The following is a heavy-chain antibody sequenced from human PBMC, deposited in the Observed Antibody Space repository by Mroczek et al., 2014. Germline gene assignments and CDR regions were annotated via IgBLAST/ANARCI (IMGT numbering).Heavy chain of an antibody. CDR2: IWYDGGTT. Sequence: QVQLVQSGGGVVQPGRSLRLSCAASGFTFSSYGMHWVRQAPGKGLEWVAVIWYDGGTTDYAAPVKGRFTISRDDSKNTLYLQMNSLKTEDTAVYYCTTDKDGTMVRGVIDYWGQGTLVTVSS. D-gene: IGHD3-10*01. J-gene: IGHJ4*02. CDR1: GFTFSSYG. V-gene: IGHV3-33*01. CDR3: TTDKDGTMVRGVIDY.